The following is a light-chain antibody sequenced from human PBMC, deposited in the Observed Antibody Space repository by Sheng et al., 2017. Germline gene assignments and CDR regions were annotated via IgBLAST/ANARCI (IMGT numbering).Light chain of an antibody. CDR2: RAS. J-gene: IGKJ4*01. V-gene: IGKV1-5*03. Sequence: DIQMTQSPSTLSTSVGDRVTITCRASQTISTWLAWYQQKPGKAPKLLIYRASSLESGVPSRFSGSGSGTEFTLTISSLQPDDFATYYCQQYNSYPLTFGGGTKVGDQT. CDR3: QQYNSYPLT. CDR1: QTISTW.